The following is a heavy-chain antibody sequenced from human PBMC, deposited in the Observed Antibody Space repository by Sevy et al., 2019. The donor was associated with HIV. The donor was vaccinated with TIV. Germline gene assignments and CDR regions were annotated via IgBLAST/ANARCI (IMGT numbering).Heavy chain of an antibody. J-gene: IGHJ5*02. D-gene: IGHD2-8*01. CDR3: TRNGGAFDNGFDP. V-gene: IGHV3-30*04. CDR2: ISYDGSNQ. Sequence: GGSLRLSCAASGLAFSSYAMHWVRQAPDKGLEWVAVISYDGSNQDYADSVKGRFTISRDNSKNTLYLQMNSLRAEDTAVYYCTRNGGAFDNGFDPWGQGTLVTVSS. CDR1: GLAFSSYA.